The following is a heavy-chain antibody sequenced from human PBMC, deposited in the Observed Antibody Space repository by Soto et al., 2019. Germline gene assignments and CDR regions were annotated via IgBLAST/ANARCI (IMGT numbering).Heavy chain of an antibody. CDR3: ATNYYGSGSYPWFDP. CDR1: GFTFSSYG. CDR2: ISYDGSNK. D-gene: IGHD3-10*01. V-gene: IGHV3-30*03. J-gene: IGHJ5*02. Sequence: GGSLRLSCAASGFTFSSYGMHWVRQAPGKGLEWVAVISYDGSNKYYADSVKGRFTISRDNSKNTLYLQMNSLRAEDTAVYYCATNYYGSGSYPWFDPWGQGTLVTVSS.